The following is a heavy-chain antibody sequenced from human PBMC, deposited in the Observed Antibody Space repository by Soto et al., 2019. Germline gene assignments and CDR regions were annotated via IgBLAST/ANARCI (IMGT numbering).Heavy chain of an antibody. Sequence: GESLKSSCKGSGYRFTRYWVSWVRQMPGKGLGLMGRIDPSDSYTNDSPSFKGHVTSTADKSISTAYLNSSSLKDPDSSMYYRARIFSNSSGWSPDYYYYGMDVCGQGTSVTVSS. CDR3: ARIFSNSSGWSPDYYYYGMDV. CDR2: IDPSDSYT. J-gene: IGHJ6*02. V-gene: IGHV5-10-1*01. CDR1: GYRFTRYW. D-gene: IGHD6-19*01.